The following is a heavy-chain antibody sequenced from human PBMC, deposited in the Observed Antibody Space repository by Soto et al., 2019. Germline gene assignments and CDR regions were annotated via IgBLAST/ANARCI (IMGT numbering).Heavy chain of an antibody. CDR3: ARDFAMIVEKNYYYYGMDV. D-gene: IGHD3-22*01. CDR2: ISSSSSYL. V-gene: IGHV3-21*01. J-gene: IGHJ6*02. Sequence: GSLRLSCAASGFTFSSYSMNWVRQAPGKGLEWVSFISSSSSYLYFADSVKGRFTISRYNAKNSLYLQMNSLRAEDTAVYYCARDFAMIVEKNYYYYGMDVWGQGTTVTVSS. CDR1: GFTFSSYS.